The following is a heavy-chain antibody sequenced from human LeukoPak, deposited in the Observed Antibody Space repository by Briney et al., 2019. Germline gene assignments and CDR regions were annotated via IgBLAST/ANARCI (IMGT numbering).Heavy chain of an antibody. J-gene: IGHJ4*02. D-gene: IGHD3-16*02. V-gene: IGHV1-18*01. CDR1: GYTFTSYG. Sequence: ASVKVSCKASGYTFTSYGISWVRQAPGQGLEGMGWISGNNGNTNYAQKLQGRVTMTTDTSTSTAYVELRSLRSDDTALYYCARVRVNYVWGNYPVDYWGQGTLVTVSS. CDR2: ISGNNGNT. CDR3: ARVRVNYVWGNYPVDY.